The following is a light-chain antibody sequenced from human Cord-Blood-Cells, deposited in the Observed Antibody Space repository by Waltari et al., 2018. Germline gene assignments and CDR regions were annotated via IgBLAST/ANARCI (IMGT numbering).Light chain of an antibody. Sequence: AIRMTQSPSSLSASTGDRVTITCRASQGISSYLAWYQQKPRKAPKLLIYAASTLQSGVPSRFSGSRSGTDFTLTISRLQSEDFSTYYCQQYYSYPWTFGQGTKVEIK. J-gene: IGKJ1*01. CDR3: QQYYSYPWT. CDR2: AAS. CDR1: QGISSY. V-gene: IGKV1-8*01.